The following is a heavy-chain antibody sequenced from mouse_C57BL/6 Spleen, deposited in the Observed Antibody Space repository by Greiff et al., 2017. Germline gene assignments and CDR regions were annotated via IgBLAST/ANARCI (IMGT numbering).Heavy chain of an antibody. CDR2: ISSGSSTI. V-gene: IGHV5-17*01. J-gene: IGHJ4*01. CDR3: ARKRGYGDAMDY. CDR1: GFTFSDYG. Sequence: EVKLMESGGGLVKPGGSLKLSCAASGFTFSDYGMHWVRQAPEKGLEWVAYISSGSSTIYYADTVKGRFTISRDNAKNTLFLQMTSLRSEDTAMYYCARKRGYGDAMDYWGQGTSVTVSS. D-gene: IGHD1-1*02.